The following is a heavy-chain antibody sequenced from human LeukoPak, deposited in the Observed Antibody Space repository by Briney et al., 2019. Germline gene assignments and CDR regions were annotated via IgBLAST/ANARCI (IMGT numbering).Heavy chain of an antibody. D-gene: IGHD3-22*01. CDR2: ISAYNGNT. CDR1: GYTFTSYG. Sequence: ASVKVSCKPSGYTFTSYGISWVRQAPGQGREWMGWISAYNGNTNYAQKLQGRVTMTTDTSTSTAYMELRSLRSDDTAVYYCARDFDSSGFHGEFDYWGQGTLVTVSS. V-gene: IGHV1-18*01. CDR3: ARDFDSSGFHGEFDY. J-gene: IGHJ4*02.